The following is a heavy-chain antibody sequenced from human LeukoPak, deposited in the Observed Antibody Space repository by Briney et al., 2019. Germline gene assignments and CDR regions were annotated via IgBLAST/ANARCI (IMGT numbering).Heavy chain of an antibody. D-gene: IGHD3-10*01. V-gene: IGHV4-59*12. CDR1: GGSISSYY. CDR2: IYYSGST. CDR3: ARVSWGMVRGNGGFDY. J-gene: IGHJ4*02. Sequence: SETLSLTCTVSGGSISSYYWSWIRQPPGKGLEWIGYIYYSGSTNYNPSLKSRVTISVDTSKNQFSLKLSSVTAADTAVYYCARVSWGMVRGNGGFDYWGQGTLVTVSS.